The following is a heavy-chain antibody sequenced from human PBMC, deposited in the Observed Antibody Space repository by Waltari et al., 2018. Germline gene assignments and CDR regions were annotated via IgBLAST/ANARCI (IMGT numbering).Heavy chain of an antibody. J-gene: IGHJ3*02. Sequence: QVQLQESGPGLVKPSETLSLTCTVSGGSISSYYWSWIRQPPGKGLEWIGYIYYSGSTNYNPSLKSRVTISVDTSKNQFSLKLSSVTAADTAVYYCARDSGSYYDPGAFDIWGQGTMVTVSS. V-gene: IGHV4-59*01. CDR2: IYYSGST. D-gene: IGHD1-26*01. CDR1: GGSISSYY. CDR3: ARDSGSYYDPGAFDI.